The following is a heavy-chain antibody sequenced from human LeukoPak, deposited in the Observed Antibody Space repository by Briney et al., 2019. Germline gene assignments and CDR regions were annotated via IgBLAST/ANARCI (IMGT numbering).Heavy chain of an antibody. CDR2: IRQDGSEK. CDR3: ARGGEYSYGYSGDAFDI. D-gene: IGHD5-18*01. V-gene: IGHV3-7*01. CDR1: GFTFSSYW. Sequence: EGSLRLSCAASGFTFSSYWMSWVRQAPGKGLEWVANIRQDGSEKYYVDSVKGRFTISRDNAKNSLYLQMNSLRAEDTAVYYCARGGEYSYGYSGDAFDIWGQGTMVIVSS. J-gene: IGHJ3*02.